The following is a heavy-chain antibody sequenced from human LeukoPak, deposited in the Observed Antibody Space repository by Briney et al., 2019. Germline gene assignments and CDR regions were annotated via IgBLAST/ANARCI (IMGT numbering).Heavy chain of an antibody. V-gene: IGHV3-74*01. D-gene: IGHD6-13*01. J-gene: IGHJ4*02. Sequence: PGGSLRLSCEASGFTFRSYWMHRVRQAPGKGLMWVSRIETDGSSANYADSVKGRFTISRDNARNTVYLQMNSLRADDTAVYYCARDPSSWNGFFDSWGQGTLVTVSS. CDR3: ARDPSSWNGFFDS. CDR1: GFTFRSYW. CDR2: IETDGSSA.